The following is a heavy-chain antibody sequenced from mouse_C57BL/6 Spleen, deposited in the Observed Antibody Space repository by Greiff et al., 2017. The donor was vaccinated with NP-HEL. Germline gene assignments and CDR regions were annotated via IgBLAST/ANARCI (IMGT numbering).Heavy chain of an antibody. CDR2: IYPGSGNT. V-gene: IGHV1-66*01. Sequence: QVQLKESGPELVKPGASVKISCKASGYSFTSYYIHWVKQRPGQGLEWIGWIYPGSGNTKYNEKFKGKATLTADTSSSTAYMQLSSLTSEDSAVYYCARGLLGYFDVWGTGTTVTVSS. CDR3: ARGLLGYFDV. CDR1: GYSFTSYY. D-gene: IGHD2-10*01. J-gene: IGHJ1*03.